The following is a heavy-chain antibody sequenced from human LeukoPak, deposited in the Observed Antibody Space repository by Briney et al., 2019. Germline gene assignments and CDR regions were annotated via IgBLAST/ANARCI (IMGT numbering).Heavy chain of an antibody. CDR2: INPSGGDT. J-gene: IGHJ4*02. D-gene: IGHD2-21*02. Sequence: ASVKVSCNASGYILSSYNMHWVRQAPGQGLEWLGIINPSGGDTKYAQKFQGRVTLTRDKSTSTVYMELSSLTSDDTAVYYCARTYCAEDCSIRYFDYWGQGTLVTVSS. CDR1: GYILSSYN. CDR3: ARTYCAEDCSIRYFDY. V-gene: IGHV1-46*01.